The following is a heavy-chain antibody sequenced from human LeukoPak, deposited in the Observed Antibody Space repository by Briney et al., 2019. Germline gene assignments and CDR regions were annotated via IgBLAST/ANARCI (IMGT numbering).Heavy chain of an antibody. D-gene: IGHD1-26*01. V-gene: IGHV1-46*01. CDR2: INPSGGST. Sequence: ASVKVSCKASGYTFTSYYMHWVRQAPGQGLEWMGIINPSGGSTSYAQKFQGRVTMTRDTSTSTVYMELSSLRSEDTAVYYCARDLVLGATPDCYYYYGMDVWGQGTTVTVSS. CDR3: ARDLVLGATPDCYYYYGMDV. J-gene: IGHJ6*02. CDR1: GYTFTSYY.